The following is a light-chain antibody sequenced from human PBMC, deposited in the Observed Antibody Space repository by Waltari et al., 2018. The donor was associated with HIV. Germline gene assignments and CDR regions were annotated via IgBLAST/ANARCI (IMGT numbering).Light chain of an antibody. CDR3: QQYNNWPGYT. Sequence: EIVMTQSPATLSASPGERATLSCRASQGVNSNLAWYQQKPGQAPRLLIYGASTRATGIPARFSGSGSGTEFTLTITSLQSEDFAVYYCQQYNNWPGYTFGGGTKVEIK. J-gene: IGKJ4*01. CDR1: QGVNSN. V-gene: IGKV3-15*01. CDR2: GAS.